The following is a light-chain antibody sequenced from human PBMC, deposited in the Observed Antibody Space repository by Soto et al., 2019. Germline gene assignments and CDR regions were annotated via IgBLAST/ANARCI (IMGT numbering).Light chain of an antibody. CDR3: SSYTTSSTLL. CDR2: EVS. CDR1: SSDVGGYNY. J-gene: IGLJ2*01. Sequence: QSALTQPASVSGSPGQSITISCTGTSSDVGGYNYVSWYQQHPGKVPKLIIYEVSNRPPGVPNRFSGSKSGNTASLTISGLHAEDEADYYCSSYTTSSTLLFGGGTKLTVL. V-gene: IGLV2-14*01.